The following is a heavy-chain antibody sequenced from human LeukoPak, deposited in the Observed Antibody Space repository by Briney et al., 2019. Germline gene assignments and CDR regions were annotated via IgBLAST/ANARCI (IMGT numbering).Heavy chain of an antibody. V-gene: IGHV1-69*13. J-gene: IGHJ6*02. Sequence: SVTVSCTASGGTFSSYAISWVRQAPGQGLEWMGGIIPIFGTANYAQKFQGRVTITADESTSTAYMELSSLRSEDTAVYYCARDALNRYYYYGMDVWGQGTTVTVSS. D-gene: IGHD1-14*01. CDR1: GGTFSSYA. CDR2: IIPIFGTA. CDR3: ARDALNRYYYYGMDV.